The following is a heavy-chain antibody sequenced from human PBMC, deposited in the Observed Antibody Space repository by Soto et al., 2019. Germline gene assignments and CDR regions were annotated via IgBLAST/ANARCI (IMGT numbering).Heavy chain of an antibody. J-gene: IGHJ6*02. Sequence: GGSLRLSCAASGFTFSSYGMHWVRQAPGKGLEWVAVISYDGSNKYYADSVKGRFTISRDNSKNTLYLQMNSLRAEDTAVYYCAKSHGGGGYYYYGMDVWGQGTTVTVS. CDR1: GFTFSSYG. CDR3: AKSHGGGGYYYYGMDV. CDR2: ISYDGSNK. V-gene: IGHV3-30*18. D-gene: IGHD3-16*01.